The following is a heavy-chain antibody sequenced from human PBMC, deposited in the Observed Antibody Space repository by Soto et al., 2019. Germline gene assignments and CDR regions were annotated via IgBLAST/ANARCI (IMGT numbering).Heavy chain of an antibody. CDR2: VSTSGAT. CDR3: ARADYEILTGSYAMDV. CDR1: DDFISSYY. D-gene: IGHD3-9*01. Sequence: QVQLQESGPRLVKPSETLSLSGTVSDDFISSYYWNWIRQPAGQGLEWIGRVSTSGATNYNPSLESRVTMSVDTSKKQFSLKLTSVTAADTAVYFCARADYEILTGSYAMDVWGQGTTVTVSS. V-gene: IGHV4-4*07. J-gene: IGHJ6*02.